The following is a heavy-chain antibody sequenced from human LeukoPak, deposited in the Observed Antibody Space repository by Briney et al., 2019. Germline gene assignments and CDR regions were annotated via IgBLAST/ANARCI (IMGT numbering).Heavy chain of an antibody. CDR1: GGSISSGDYY. CDR3: ARGVWDYYGSGSYSIRIYFDY. Sequence: SQTLSLTCTVSGGSISSGDYYWSWIRQPPGTGLECIGYIYYSGSTYYNPSLKSRVTISVDTSKNQFSLKLSSVTAADTAVYYCARGVWDYYGSGSYSIRIYFDYWGQATLVTVSS. V-gene: IGHV4-30-4*01. D-gene: IGHD3-10*01. J-gene: IGHJ4*02. CDR2: IYYSGST.